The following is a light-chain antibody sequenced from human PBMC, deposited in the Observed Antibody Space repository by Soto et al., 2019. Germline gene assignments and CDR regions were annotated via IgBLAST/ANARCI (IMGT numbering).Light chain of an antibody. CDR3: QQHNSYSWT. J-gene: IGKJ1*01. CDR2: KAS. V-gene: IGKV1-5*03. Sequence: DIQMTQSPSTLSASVGDRVTITCRASQSISSWLAWYQQKPGKAPKLLIYKASSLESGVLSSFSGSGSRTECTLTISSLQPDYFATYDWQQHNSYSWTLGQGTKVEIK. CDR1: QSISSW.